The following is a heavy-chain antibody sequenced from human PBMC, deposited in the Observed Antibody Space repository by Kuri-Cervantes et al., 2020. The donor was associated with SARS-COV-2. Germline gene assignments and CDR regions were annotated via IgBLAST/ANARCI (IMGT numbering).Heavy chain of an antibody. D-gene: IGHD3-10*01. V-gene: IGHV3-30-3*01. CDR3: ARAFMVRGVNGPGY. J-gene: IGHJ4*02. CDR1: GFTFSSYA. Sequence: GGSLRLSCAASGFTFSSYAMHWVRQAPGKGLEWVAVISYDGSNKYYADSVKGRFTISRDNSKNTLYPQMNSLRAEDTAVYYSARAFMVRGVNGPGYWGQGTLVTVSS. CDR2: ISYDGSNK.